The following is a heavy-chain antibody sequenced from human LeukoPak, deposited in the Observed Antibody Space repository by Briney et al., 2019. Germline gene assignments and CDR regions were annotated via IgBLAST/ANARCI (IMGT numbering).Heavy chain of an antibody. CDR1: GFTFSNYA. J-gene: IGHJ4*02. D-gene: IGHD3/OR15-3a*01. CDR2: ISATGNSA. Sequence: PGGSLRLSCEGSGFTFSNYAMAWVRQAPGKGLEWVSSISATGNSALYTDSVRGRFTISRDNSKNTLYPQMNSLRAEDTAVYYCAKDFSIFGLGLGTDYWGQGTLVTVSS. V-gene: IGHV3-23*01. CDR3: AKDFSIFGLGLGTDY.